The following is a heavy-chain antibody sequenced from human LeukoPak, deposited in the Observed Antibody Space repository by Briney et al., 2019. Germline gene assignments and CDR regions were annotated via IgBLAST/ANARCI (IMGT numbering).Heavy chain of an antibody. D-gene: IGHD3-10*01. CDR2: IKFDGSQK. Sequence: PGGSLRLSCAPSGFTFSSFDMHWVRQPPDKGLEWAALIKFDGSQKHYADSVRGRFTVSRYNSRNMLYLQLDSLRDDDTAVYFCARPLPDSGCYSPDYWGQGTLVTVSS. CDR3: ARPLPDSGCYSPDY. V-gene: IGHV3-30*02. CDR1: GFTFSSFD. J-gene: IGHJ4*02.